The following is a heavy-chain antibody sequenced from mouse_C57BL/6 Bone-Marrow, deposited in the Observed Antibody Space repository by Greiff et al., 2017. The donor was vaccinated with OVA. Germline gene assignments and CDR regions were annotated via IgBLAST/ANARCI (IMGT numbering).Heavy chain of an antibody. Sequence: EVQLVESGGGLVQPGGSLKLSCAASGFTFSDYGMAWVRQAPRKGPEWVAFISNLAYSIYYADTVTGRFTISRENAKNTLYLEMSSLRSEDTAMYYCARTLLITTVVARYFDVWGTGTTVTVSS. CDR2: ISNLAYSI. V-gene: IGHV5-15*01. CDR3: ARTLLITTVVARYFDV. D-gene: IGHD1-1*01. J-gene: IGHJ1*03. CDR1: GFTFSDYG.